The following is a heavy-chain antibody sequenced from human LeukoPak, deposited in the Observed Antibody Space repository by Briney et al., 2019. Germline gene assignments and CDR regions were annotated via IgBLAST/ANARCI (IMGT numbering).Heavy chain of an antibody. CDR2: ISPSSSYI. Sequence: GGSLRLSCAASGFSFSSYAVNWVRQDSGKGLEWVSSISPSSSYIHYADSVKGRFTISRDDAKNSLYLQMNSLRAEDTAMYYCVRVMPFYSDASGYVLDYWGQGALVTVSS. D-gene: IGHD3-22*01. J-gene: IGHJ4*02. V-gene: IGHV3-21*01. CDR1: GFSFSSYA. CDR3: VRVMPFYSDASGYVLDY.